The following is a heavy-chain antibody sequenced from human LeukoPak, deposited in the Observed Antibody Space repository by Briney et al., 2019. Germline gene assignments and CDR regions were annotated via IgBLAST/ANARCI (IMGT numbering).Heavy chain of an antibody. Sequence: ASVKVSCTASGGTFSSYAINWVRQATGQGLEWLGWMSASSGNTGYAQKFQGRVSMTRATSISTAYLELSSLTFEDTAVYYCARTPPKGDIDYWGQGTLVTVSS. CDR1: GGTFSSYA. J-gene: IGHJ4*02. CDR2: MSASSGNT. D-gene: IGHD2-21*02. V-gene: IGHV1-8*02. CDR3: ARTPPKGDIDY.